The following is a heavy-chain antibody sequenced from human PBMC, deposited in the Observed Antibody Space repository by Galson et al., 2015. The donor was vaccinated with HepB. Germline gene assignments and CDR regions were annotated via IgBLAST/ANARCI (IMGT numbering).Heavy chain of an antibody. CDR3: ARDRAMIVVEGYYYGMDV. CDR1: GGTFSSYA. CDR2: IIPIFGTA. D-gene: IGHD3-22*01. J-gene: IGHJ6*02. V-gene: IGHV1-69*13. Sequence: SVKVSCKASGGTFSSYAISWVRQAPGQGLEWMGGIIPIFGTANYAQKFQGRVTITADESTSTAYMELSSLRSEDTAVYYCARDRAMIVVEGYYYGMDVWGQGTTVTVSS.